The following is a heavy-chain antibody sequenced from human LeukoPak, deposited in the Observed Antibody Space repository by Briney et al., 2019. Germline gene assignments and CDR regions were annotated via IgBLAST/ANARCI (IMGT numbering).Heavy chain of an antibody. Sequence: TPSETLSLTCAVYGGSFSGYYWSWIRQPPGKGLEWIGEINHSGSTNYNPSLKSRVTISIDTSKNQFSLKLSSVTAADTAMYYCARSQARVDPSRDCFDPWGQGTLVTVSS. CDR2: INHSGST. CDR3: ARSQARVDPSRDCFDP. CDR1: GGSFSGYY. J-gene: IGHJ5*02. V-gene: IGHV4-34*01. D-gene: IGHD5-12*01.